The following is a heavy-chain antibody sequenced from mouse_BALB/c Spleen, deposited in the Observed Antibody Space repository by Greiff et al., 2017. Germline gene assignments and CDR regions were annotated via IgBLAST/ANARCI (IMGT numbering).Heavy chain of an antibody. CDR1: GYTFTSYW. Sequence: VQLQQSGAELAKPGASVKMSCKASGYTFTSYWMHWVKQRPGQGLEWIGYINPSTGYTEYNQKFKDKATLTADKSSSTAYMQLSSLTSEDSAVYYCARPSLTGYFAYWGQGTLVTVSA. CDR3: ARPSLTGYFAY. CDR2: INPSTGYT. J-gene: IGHJ3*01. D-gene: IGHD4-1*01. V-gene: IGHV1-7*01.